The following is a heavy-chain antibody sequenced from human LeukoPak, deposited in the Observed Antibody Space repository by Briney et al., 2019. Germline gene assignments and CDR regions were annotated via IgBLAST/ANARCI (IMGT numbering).Heavy chain of an antibody. D-gene: IGHD6-13*01. CDR3: ATVDGYSSS. CDR2: IYYSGST. V-gene: IGHV4-59*08. CDR1: GGSISSYY. Sequence: SETLSLTCTVSGGSISSYYWSWIRQPPGKGLEWIGYIYYSGSTYYNPSLKSRVTISVDTSKNQFSLKLSSVTAADTAVYYCATVDGYSSSWGQGTLVTVSS. J-gene: IGHJ4*02.